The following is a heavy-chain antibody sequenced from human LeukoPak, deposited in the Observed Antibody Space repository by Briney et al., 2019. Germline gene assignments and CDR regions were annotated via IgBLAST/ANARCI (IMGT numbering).Heavy chain of an antibody. CDR3: ARDSEGY. CDR1: GFTFSSYA. CDR2: ISYDGSNK. Sequence: GGSLRLSWAASGFTFSSYAMHWVRQAPGKGLEWVAVISYDGSNKYYADSVKGRFTISRDNSKNTLYLQMNSLRAEDTAVYYCARDSEGYWGQGTLVTVSS. D-gene: IGHD1-26*01. J-gene: IGHJ4*02. V-gene: IGHV3-30*04.